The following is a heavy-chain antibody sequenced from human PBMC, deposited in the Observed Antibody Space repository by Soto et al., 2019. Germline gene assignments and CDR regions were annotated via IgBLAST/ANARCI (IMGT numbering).Heavy chain of an antibody. CDR2: ISYDGSNK. Sequence: QVQLVESGGGVVQPGRSLRLSCAASGFTFSSYGMHWVRQAPGKGLEGVAVISYDGSNKYYADSVKGRFTISRDNSKNTLYLQMNSLRAEDTAVYYCAKEEQGIAAAGKNYYYYGMDVWGQGTTVTVSS. D-gene: IGHD6-13*01. CDR1: GFTFSSYG. V-gene: IGHV3-30*18. CDR3: AKEEQGIAAAGKNYYYYGMDV. J-gene: IGHJ6*02.